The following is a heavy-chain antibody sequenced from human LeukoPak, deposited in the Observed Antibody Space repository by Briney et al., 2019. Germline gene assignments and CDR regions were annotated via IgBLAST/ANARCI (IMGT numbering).Heavy chain of an antibody. D-gene: IGHD1-26*01. V-gene: IGHV1-2*02. J-gene: IGHJ4*02. Sequence: ASVKVSCKASGYTFSGYYIHWVRQAPGQGLEWMGVIKPDSGDTNYAQKFQGRVTMTRDTSITTAYMELNRLTSDDTAVYYCARDRYEWELPFDYWGQGTLVTVSS. CDR3: ARDRYEWELPFDY. CDR2: IKPDSGDT. CDR1: GYTFSGYY.